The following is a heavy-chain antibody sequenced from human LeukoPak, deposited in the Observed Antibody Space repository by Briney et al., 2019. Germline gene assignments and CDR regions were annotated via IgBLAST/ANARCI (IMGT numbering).Heavy chain of an antibody. CDR2: ISWNSGSI. D-gene: IGHD3-22*01. CDR1: GFTFDDYA. CDR3: AKDPNSGYSRYGAFDI. Sequence: PGRSLRLSCAASGFTFDDYAIHWVRQAPGKGLEWVSGISWNSGSIGYADSVKGRFTISRDNAKNSLYLQMNSLRAEDTALYYCAKDPNSGYSRYGAFDIWGQGTMVTVSS. V-gene: IGHV3-9*01. J-gene: IGHJ3*02.